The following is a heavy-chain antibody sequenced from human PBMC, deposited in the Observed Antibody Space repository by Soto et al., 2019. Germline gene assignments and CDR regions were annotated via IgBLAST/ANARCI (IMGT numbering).Heavy chain of an antibody. Sequence: PSETLSLTCTVSGGSISSSSYYWGWIRQPPGKGLEWIGSIYYSGSTYYNPSLKSRVTISVDTSKNQFSLKLSSVTAADTAVYYCAVAQLGYCSGGSCQGNDAFDIWGQGTMVTVSS. V-gene: IGHV4-39*01. CDR1: GGSISSSSYY. CDR2: IYYSGST. D-gene: IGHD2-15*01. J-gene: IGHJ3*02. CDR3: AVAQLGYCSGGSCQGNDAFDI.